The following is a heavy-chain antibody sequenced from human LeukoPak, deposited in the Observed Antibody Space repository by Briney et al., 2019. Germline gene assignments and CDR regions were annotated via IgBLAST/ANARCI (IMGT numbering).Heavy chain of an antibody. D-gene: IGHD3-10*01. CDR1: GGSINTITYY. CDR3: XRGRXXDSARGKNIDSGSYNVFDH. J-gene: IGHJ4*02. CDR2: IYYSASI. V-gene: IGHV4-39*07. Sequence: PSETLSLTCTVSGGSINTITYYWGWVRQSPEKGLEWLATIYYSASIYYSPSLQSRLTISVDTSENQLSLKLRSVPAADTAVYYCXRGRXXDSARGKNIDSGSYNVFDHWGQGTLVTVSS.